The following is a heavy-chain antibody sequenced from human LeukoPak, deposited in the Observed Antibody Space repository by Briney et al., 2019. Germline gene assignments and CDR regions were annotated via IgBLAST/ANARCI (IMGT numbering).Heavy chain of an antibody. CDR2: INPNSGGT. J-gene: IGHJ4*02. CDR1: GYTFTGYY. CDR3: ARVDIVVVPAARAGDY. D-gene: IGHD2-2*01. V-gene: IGHV1-2*02. Sequence: ASVKVSCKASGYTFTGYYMHWVRQAPGQGLEWMGWINPNSGGTNYAQKFQGRVTMTRDTSLSTAYMELSRLRSDETAVSYSARVDIVVVPAARAGDYWGQGTLVTVSS.